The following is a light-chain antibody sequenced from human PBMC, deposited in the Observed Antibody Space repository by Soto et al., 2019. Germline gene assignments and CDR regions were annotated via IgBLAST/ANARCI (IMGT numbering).Light chain of an antibody. Sequence: QSVLTQPPSVSGAPGQRVTISCTGSDSNIGENFDVHWYQQLPGTAPKLLIYGNNNRPSGVPDRFSASRSGTSASLAITGLQAEDEADYYCQSYDSGLSGSVFGGGTQLNVL. CDR3: QSYDSGLSGSV. J-gene: IGLJ7*01. CDR2: GNN. CDR1: DSNIGENFD. V-gene: IGLV1-40*01.